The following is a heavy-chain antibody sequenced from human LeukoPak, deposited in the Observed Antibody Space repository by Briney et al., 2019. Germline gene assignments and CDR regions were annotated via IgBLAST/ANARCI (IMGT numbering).Heavy chain of an antibody. V-gene: IGHV3-74*01. CDR3: TSSNTWRNFDY. J-gene: IGHJ4*02. CDR1: EFTFSNYW. D-gene: IGHD2-2*01. CDR2: INNDGSST. Sequence: PGGSLRLSCTASEFTFSNYWMHWVRHAPGKGLVWVSRINNDGSSTNYADSVKGRFTISRDNAKNTLYLQMSSLRAEDTAVYYCTSSNTWRNFDYWGQGTLVTVSS.